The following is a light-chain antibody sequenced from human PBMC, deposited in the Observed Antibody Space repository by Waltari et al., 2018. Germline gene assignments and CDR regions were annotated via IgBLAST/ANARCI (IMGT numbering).Light chain of an antibody. J-gene: IGLJ7*01. Sequence: SYVLTQPPSVSVAPGKTATITCGGNNIGSKSVHWYQQKPGQAPVLVMYYDSDRPSGTPERFSGSNSGNTATLTISRVEAGDEANYYCHVWDSYSDHAVFGGGTQLTVL. CDR1: NIGSKS. CDR3: HVWDSYSDHAV. V-gene: IGLV3-21*04. CDR2: YDS.